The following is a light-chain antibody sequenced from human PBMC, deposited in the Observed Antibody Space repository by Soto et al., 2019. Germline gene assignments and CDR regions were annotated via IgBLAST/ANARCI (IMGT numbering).Light chain of an antibody. CDR1: SSNIGSNT. J-gene: IGLJ2*01. CDR3: AAWDGSLNVVL. CDR2: STN. Sequence: QSVLTQPPLASGTPWQRVTISWSGSSSNIGSNTVNWYQQLPGSAPKLLMYSTNQRPSGVPDGFSGSKSGTSASLAISGLQSEDEADYYCAAWDGSLNVVLFGGGTKLTVL. V-gene: IGLV1-44*01.